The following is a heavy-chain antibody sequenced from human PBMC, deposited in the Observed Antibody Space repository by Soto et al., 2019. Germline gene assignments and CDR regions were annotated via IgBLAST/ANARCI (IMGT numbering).Heavy chain of an antibody. D-gene: IGHD2-15*01. J-gene: IGHJ4*02. CDR3: ARDFRGSTIHLPFDF. CDR2: ITSGSSYK. V-gene: IGHV3-21*01. CDR1: GFTFSGYS. Sequence: EVQLVESGGGLVRPGGSLRLSCAASGFTFSGYSMNWVRQAPGKGLEWVSSITSGSSYKYYADSVRGRFTISRDNAKNSLFLHMSSLRADDTAVYFCARDFRGSTIHLPFDFWGQGTLVTVSS.